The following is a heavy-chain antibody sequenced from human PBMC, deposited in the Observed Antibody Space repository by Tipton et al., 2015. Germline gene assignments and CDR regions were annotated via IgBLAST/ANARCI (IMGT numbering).Heavy chain of an antibody. CDR1: GFTFMSYG. CDR3: ARGGSWYGWWLDP. J-gene: IGHJ5*02. CDR2: IWYDGTNE. V-gene: IGHV3-33*01. Sequence: SLRLSCVGSGFTFMSYGMHWVRQAPGKGLEWMAVIWYDGTNEDYADSVKGRFTISRDNSRNILYLQMNSLRDEDTAVYYCARGGSWYGWWLDPWGQGTLVTVSS. D-gene: IGHD6-13*01.